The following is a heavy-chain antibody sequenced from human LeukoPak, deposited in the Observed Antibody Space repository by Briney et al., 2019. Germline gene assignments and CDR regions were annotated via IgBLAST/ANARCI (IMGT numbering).Heavy chain of an antibody. CDR1: GGSFSGYY. Sequence: SETLCLTCAVYGGSFSGYYWSWIRQPPGKGLEWIGEINHSGSTNYDPSLKSRVTISVDTSKNQFSLKLSSVAAADTAVYYCARREDGYNLAGFWGQGTMVTVSS. CDR3: ARREDGYNLAGF. CDR2: INHSGST. J-gene: IGHJ3*01. V-gene: IGHV4-34*01. D-gene: IGHD5-24*01.